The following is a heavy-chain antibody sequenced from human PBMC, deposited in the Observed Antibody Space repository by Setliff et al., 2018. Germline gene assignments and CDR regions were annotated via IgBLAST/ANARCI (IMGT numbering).Heavy chain of an antibody. CDR3: ARSDHLVVDGFDV. V-gene: IGHV1-2*04. D-gene: IGHD3-16*01. CDR2: INPKTGGT. J-gene: IGHJ3*01. Sequence: ASVKVSCKASGYAFTDNYIHWVRQAPGQGLEWMGWINPKTGGTNLAQKFQGWVSMTRDTPITTAYMELSRLTSDDMAVYFCARSDHLVVDGFDVWGRGTMVTV. CDR1: GYAFTDNY.